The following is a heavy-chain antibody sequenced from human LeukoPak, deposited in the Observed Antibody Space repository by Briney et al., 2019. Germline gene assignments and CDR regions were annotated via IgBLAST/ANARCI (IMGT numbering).Heavy chain of an antibody. D-gene: IGHD3/OR15-3a*01. Sequence: GSLRLSCTASGFPFGDYAMSWVRQAPGKGLEWVGFIRSNTYGGGTTDYAASVEGRFTISRDDSKSIAYLQMNSLKTEDTAVYYCTRGGGTGYWGQGTLVTVSS. V-gene: IGHV3-49*04. CDR3: TRGGGTGY. J-gene: IGHJ4*02. CDR1: GFPFGDYA. CDR2: IRSNTYGGGTT.